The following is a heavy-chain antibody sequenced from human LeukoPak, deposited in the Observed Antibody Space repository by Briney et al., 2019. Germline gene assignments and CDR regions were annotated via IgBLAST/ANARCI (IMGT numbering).Heavy chain of an antibody. CDR3: ARASLYCSSTSCHNWFDP. CDR2: INPNSGGT. Sequence: AAVKVSCKASGYTFTGYYMHWVRQAPEQGLEWMGWINPNSGGTNYAQKFQGRVTMTRDTSISTAYMELSRLRSDDTAVYYCARASLYCSSTSCHNWFDPWGQGTLVTVSS. D-gene: IGHD2-2*01. V-gene: IGHV1-2*02. J-gene: IGHJ5*02. CDR1: GYTFTGYY.